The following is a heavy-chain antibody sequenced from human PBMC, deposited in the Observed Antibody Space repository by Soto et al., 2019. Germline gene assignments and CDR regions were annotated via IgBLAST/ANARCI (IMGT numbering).Heavy chain of an antibody. Sequence: SVEVSCKASGGTFSRYTISWVRQAPGQGLEWMGGITPMFGTANYAQKFQGRVTIAADESTSTAYMELSSLRSEDTAVYYCARQFDYESSGYYYAYWGQGTVVTVSS. CDR1: GGTFSRYT. V-gene: IGHV1-69*13. CDR2: ITPMFGTA. D-gene: IGHD3-22*01. J-gene: IGHJ4*02. CDR3: ARQFDYESSGYYYAY.